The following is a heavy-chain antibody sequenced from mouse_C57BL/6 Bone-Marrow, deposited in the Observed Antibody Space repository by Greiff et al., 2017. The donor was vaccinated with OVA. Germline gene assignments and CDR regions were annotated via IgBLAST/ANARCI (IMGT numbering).Heavy chain of an antibody. V-gene: IGHV1-64*01. CDR2: IHPNSGST. CDR1: GYTFTSYW. J-gene: IGHJ4*01. D-gene: IGHD1-1*01. Sequence: QVQLQQPGAELVKPGASVKLSCKASGYTFTSYWMHWVKQRPGQGLEWIGMIHPNSGSTNYNEKFKSKATLTVDKSSSTAYMQLSSLTSEDSAVYYFARPSFITTVGESYAMDYWGQGTSVTVSS. CDR3: ARPSFITTVGESYAMDY.